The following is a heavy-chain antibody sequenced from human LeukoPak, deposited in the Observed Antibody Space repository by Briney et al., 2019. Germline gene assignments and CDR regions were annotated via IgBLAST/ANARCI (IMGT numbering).Heavy chain of an antibody. V-gene: IGHV1-2*02. CDR3: ARAGRDFWSGLYYTFDY. D-gene: IGHD3-3*01. J-gene: IGHJ4*02. Sequence: GASVKVSCKASGGTFSSYAISWVRQAPGQGLEWMGWINPNSGGTNYAQKFQGRVTMTRDTSISTAYMELSRLRSDDTAVYYCARAGRDFWSGLYYTFDYWGQGTLVTVSS. CDR2: INPNSGGT. CDR1: GGTFSSYA.